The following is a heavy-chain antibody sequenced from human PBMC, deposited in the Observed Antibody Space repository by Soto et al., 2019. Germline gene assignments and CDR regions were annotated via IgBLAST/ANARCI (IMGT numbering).Heavy chain of an antibody. V-gene: IGHV1-18*01. CDR1: GYTFTSYG. Sequence: QVQLVQSGAEVKKPGASVKVSCKASGYTFTSYGISWVRQAPGQGLEWMGWISAYNGNTNYAQKLQGRVTMTTDTSTSTAYMELRSLRSDDTAVYYCSRDSPRLTRSGYSVNWGQGTLVTVSS. D-gene: IGHD3-3*01. J-gene: IGHJ4*02. CDR3: SRDSPRLTRSGYSVN. CDR2: ISAYNGNT.